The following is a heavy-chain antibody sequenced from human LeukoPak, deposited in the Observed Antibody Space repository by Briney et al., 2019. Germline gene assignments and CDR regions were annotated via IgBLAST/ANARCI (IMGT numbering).Heavy chain of an antibody. CDR3: AKTEGLVVVTATSPSWYFDY. J-gene: IGHJ4*02. D-gene: IGHD2-21*02. CDR1: GFTFSTYA. CDR2: ISGSGGST. V-gene: IGHV3-23*01. Sequence: GGSLRLSCAASGFTFSTYAMSWVRQAPGKGLEWVSAISGSGGSTYYAHSVKGRFTISRYNSNNTLYLQMNSLRAEDTAVYYCAKTEGLVVVTATSPSWYFDYWGQGTLVTVSS.